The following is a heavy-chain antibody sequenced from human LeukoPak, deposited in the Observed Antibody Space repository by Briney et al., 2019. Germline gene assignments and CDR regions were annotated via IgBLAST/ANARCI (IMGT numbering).Heavy chain of an antibody. Sequence: PGGSLRLSCAASGFSFSTYWMSWVRQAPGKGLEWVANIKQDESEKYYVDSVKGRFTISRDNTKNSLYLQMNSLRVEDTAVYYCASGRQLGRWGQATLVTVSS. CDR1: GFSFSTYW. D-gene: IGHD6-13*01. J-gene: IGHJ4*02. CDR2: IKQDESEK. V-gene: IGHV3-7*03. CDR3: ASGRQLGR.